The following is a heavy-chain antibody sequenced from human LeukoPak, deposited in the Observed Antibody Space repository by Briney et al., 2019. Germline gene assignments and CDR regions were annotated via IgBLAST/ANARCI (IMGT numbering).Heavy chain of an antibody. J-gene: IGHJ6*03. CDR2: INHSGST. Sequence: SETLSLTCAVYGGSFSGYYWGWIRQPPGKGLEWIGEINHSGSTNYNPSLKSRVTISVDTSKNQFSLKLSSVTAADTAVYYCARVCSGYYYYYYYYMDVWGKGTTVTVSS. V-gene: IGHV4-34*01. CDR1: GGSFSGYY. CDR3: ARVCSGYYYYYYYYMDV. D-gene: IGHD3-22*01.